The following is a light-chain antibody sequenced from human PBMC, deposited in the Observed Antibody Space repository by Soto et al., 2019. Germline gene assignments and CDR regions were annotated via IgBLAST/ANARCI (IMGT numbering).Light chain of an antibody. CDR1: SSNLGSNT. Sequence: QSVLTQPPSASGTPGQWVTISCSGSSSNLGSNTVNWYHHLPGTAPKLLIYGNNQRPSGVPDRISGSKSGTSASLAIGGPQSEDEADYYCAVWHDSLNGLLFGGGTKLTVL. J-gene: IGLJ2*01. CDR3: AVWHDSLNGLL. CDR2: GNN. V-gene: IGLV1-44*01.